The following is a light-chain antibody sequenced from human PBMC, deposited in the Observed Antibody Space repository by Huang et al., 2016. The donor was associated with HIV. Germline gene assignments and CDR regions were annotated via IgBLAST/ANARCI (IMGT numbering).Light chain of an antibody. CDR3: QQSSRTPRT. Sequence: DIQMTQSPSSLSAFIGDRVIINCRASQNITRYLNWYQQKPGKAHKLLIYTKSTLQSGVPSTFSGSGSGTDFSLTITNLQPEDSATYYCQQSSRTPRTFGQGTKVEIK. J-gene: IGKJ2*01. V-gene: IGKV1-39*01. CDR1: QNITRY. CDR2: TKS.